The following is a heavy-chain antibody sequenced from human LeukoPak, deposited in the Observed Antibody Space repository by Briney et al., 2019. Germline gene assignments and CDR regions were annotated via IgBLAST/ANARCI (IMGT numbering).Heavy chain of an antibody. J-gene: IGHJ4*02. CDR2: ISPSSTSI. CDR1: GFIFSDYS. CDR3: ARAAYSSGPDY. D-gene: IGHD6-19*01. V-gene: IGHV3-48*02. Sequence: PGGSLRLSCAASGFIFSDYSMNRVRQAPGKGLEWVSYISPSSTSIYYADSVKGRFTFSRDNAKNSLYLQMSSLRDEDTAVYYCARAAYSSGPDYWGQGTLVTVSS.